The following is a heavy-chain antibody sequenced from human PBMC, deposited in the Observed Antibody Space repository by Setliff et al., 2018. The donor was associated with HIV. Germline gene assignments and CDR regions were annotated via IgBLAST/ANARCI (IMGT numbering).Heavy chain of an antibody. CDR1: GYLFSGYY. CDR3: ALANIVSTARWNH. Sequence: GASVKVSCKTSGYLFSGYYLHWLRRAPGQGLEWMGWINYSNGDTKYAENFQGRDTMTRDTSTSTVYMDLNRLTYDDTAVYFCALANIVSTARWNHWGRGTLVTVSS. J-gene: IGHJ5*02. V-gene: IGHV1-2*02. CDR2: INYSNGDT. D-gene: IGHD3-16*02.